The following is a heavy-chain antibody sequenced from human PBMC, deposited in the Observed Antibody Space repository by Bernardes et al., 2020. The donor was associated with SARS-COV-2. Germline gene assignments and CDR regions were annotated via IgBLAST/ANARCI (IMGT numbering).Heavy chain of an antibody. CDR2: MNPDSANT. V-gene: IGHV1-8*01. CDR3: ASPRIAAADDDAFDI. J-gene: IGHJ3*02. Sequence: ASVKVSCKASGYTFTNYDINWVRQAAGQGLEWMGWMNPDSANTGYAQKFQGRVTMTRNTSISTAYMELSSLRSEDTAVYYCASPRIAAADDDAFDIWGQGTMVTVSS. D-gene: IGHD6-13*01. CDR1: GYTFTNYD.